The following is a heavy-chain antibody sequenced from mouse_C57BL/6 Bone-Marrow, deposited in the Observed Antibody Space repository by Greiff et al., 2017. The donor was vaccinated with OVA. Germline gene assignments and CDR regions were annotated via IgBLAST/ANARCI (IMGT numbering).Heavy chain of an antibody. D-gene: IGHD2-4*01. Sequence: QVQLKESGAELVRPGASVKLSCKASGYTFTDYYINWVKQRPGQGLEWIARIYPGSGNTYYNEKFKGKATLTAEKSSSTAYMQLSSLTSEDSAVYFCARGDYDYETFAYWGQGTLVTVSA. CDR3: ARGDYDYETFAY. J-gene: IGHJ3*01. CDR1: GYTFTDYY. CDR2: IYPGSGNT. V-gene: IGHV1-76*01.